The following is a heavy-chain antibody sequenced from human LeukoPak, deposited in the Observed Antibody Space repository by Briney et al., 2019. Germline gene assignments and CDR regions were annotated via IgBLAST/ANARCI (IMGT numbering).Heavy chain of an antibody. V-gene: IGHV6-1*01. J-gene: IGHJ4*02. D-gene: IGHD6-19*01. CDR2: TCYRSKWYN. Sequence: SQTLSLTCGISGDSVSSNTAAWNWIRQFPSRGLEWLGRTCYRSKWYNNYAVSVKSRITINSDSSKNQVSLQLNSVTPEDTAMYYCARENSRGRFDYWGQGTLVTVSS. CDR1: GDSVSSNTAA. CDR3: ARENSRGRFDY.